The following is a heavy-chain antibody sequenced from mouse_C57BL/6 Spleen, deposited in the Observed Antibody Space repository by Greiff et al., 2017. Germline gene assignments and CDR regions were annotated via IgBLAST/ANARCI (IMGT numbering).Heavy chain of an antibody. J-gene: IGHJ1*03. V-gene: IGHV1-76*01. CDR2: IYPGSGNT. D-gene: IGHD1-1*01. CDR3: AREGYYYGKDWYFDV. Sequence: QVQLQQSGAELVRPGASVKLSCKASGYTFTDYYINWVKQRPGQGLEWIARIYPGSGNTYYNEKFKGKATLTAEKSSSTAYMQLSSLTSEDSAVYFCAREGYYYGKDWYFDVWGTGTTVTVSS. CDR1: GYTFTDYY.